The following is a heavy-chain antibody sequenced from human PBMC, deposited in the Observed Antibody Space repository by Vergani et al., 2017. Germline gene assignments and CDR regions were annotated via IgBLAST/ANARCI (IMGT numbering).Heavy chain of an antibody. V-gene: IGHV4-30-4*01. CDR2: IYYSGST. CDR1: GGSISSGDYY. Sequence: QLQLQESGPGLVEPSETLSLTCTVSGGSISSGDYYWSWIRQPPGKGLEWIGYIYYSGSTYYNPSLKSRVTISVDTSKNQFSLKLSSVTAADTAVYYCARVRRDDSSGYYYYYGMDVWGQGTTVTVSS. D-gene: IGHD3-22*01. CDR3: ARVRRDDSSGYYYYYGMDV. J-gene: IGHJ6*02.